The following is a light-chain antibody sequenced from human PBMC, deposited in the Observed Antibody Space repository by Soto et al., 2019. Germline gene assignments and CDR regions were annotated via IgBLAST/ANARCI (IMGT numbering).Light chain of an antibody. CDR1: TSDVGGYDY. CDR2: EVN. Sequence: QSVLTQPASVSGSPGQSITISCTGTTSDVGGYDYVSWYQLHPGKAPKLMVFEVNNRPSGVSYRFSGSKSGNTASLPISGLQAEDEADDFCSSYSISTAYLFGTGTKLTVL. J-gene: IGLJ1*01. CDR3: SSYSISTAYL. V-gene: IGLV2-14*01.